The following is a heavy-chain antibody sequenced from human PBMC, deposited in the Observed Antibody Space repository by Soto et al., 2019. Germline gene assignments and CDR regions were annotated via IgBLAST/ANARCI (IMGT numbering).Heavy chain of an antibody. D-gene: IGHD6-6*01. CDR1: GYSFTSYW. V-gene: IGHV5-10-1*01. CDR3: ASPISSIAVRGYCYGMDV. J-gene: IGHJ6*02. CDR2: IDPSDSYT. Sequence: GESLKISCKGSGYSFTSYWISWVRQMPGKGLEWMGRIDPSDSYTNYSPSFQGHVTISADKSISTAYLQWSSLKASDTAMYYCASPISSIAVRGYCYGMDVWGQGTTVTVSS.